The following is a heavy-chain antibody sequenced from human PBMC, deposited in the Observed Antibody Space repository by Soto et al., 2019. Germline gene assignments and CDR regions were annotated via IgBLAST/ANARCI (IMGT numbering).Heavy chain of an antibody. D-gene: IGHD3-16*01. CDR1: GGSISSYY. J-gene: IGHJ6*02. CDR3: ARTGGRKKSYYYCGMDV. V-gene: IGHV4-59*01. Sequence: SETLSLTCTVSGGSISSYYWSWIRQPPGKGLEWIGYIYYSGSTNYNPSLKSRVTISVDTSKNQFSLKLSSVTAADTAVYYCARTGGRKKSYYYCGMDVWGQGTTVTVSS. CDR2: IYYSGST.